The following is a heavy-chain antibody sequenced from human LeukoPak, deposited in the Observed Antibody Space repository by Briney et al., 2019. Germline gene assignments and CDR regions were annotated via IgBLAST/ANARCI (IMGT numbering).Heavy chain of an antibody. Sequence: SQTLSLTCAISGDSVSSDSAAWNWIRQSPSRGLEWLGGTYYRSKWYNDYAVSVKGRITINPDTSKNQFSLQLNSVSPEDTAVYYCARGLVGATYAFDIWGQGTMVTVSS. CDR2: TYYRSKWYN. CDR1: GDSVSSDSAA. V-gene: IGHV6-1*01. CDR3: ARGLVGATYAFDI. D-gene: IGHD1-26*01. J-gene: IGHJ3*02.